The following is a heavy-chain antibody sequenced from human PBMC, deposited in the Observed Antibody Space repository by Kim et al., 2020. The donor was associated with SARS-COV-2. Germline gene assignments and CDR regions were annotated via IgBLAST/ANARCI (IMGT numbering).Heavy chain of an antibody. Sequence: TKSAQTYQGGATITSDTSASTAYMELSSLRSEDTAVYYCARGGSSWYLDYWGQGTLVTVSS. CDR3: ARGGSSWYLDY. V-gene: IGHV1-3*01. CDR2: T. D-gene: IGHD6-13*01. J-gene: IGHJ4*02.